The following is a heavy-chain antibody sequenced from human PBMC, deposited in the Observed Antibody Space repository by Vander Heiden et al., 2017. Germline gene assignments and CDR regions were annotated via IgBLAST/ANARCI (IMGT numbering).Heavy chain of an antibody. Sequence: EVQLVESGGGLVKPGGSLRLSCAASGFTFSSYSMTWVRQAPGKGLEWVSSISSSSSYIYYADSVKGRFTISRDNAKNSLYLQMNSLRAEDTAVYYCARDRGEAAGRRYNWFDPWGQGTLVTVSS. V-gene: IGHV3-21*01. CDR3: ARDRGEAAGRRYNWFDP. CDR2: ISSSSSYI. J-gene: IGHJ5*02. CDR1: GFTFSSYS. D-gene: IGHD6-13*01.